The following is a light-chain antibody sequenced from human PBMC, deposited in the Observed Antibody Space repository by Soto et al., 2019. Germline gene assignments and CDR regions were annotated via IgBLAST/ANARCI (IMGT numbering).Light chain of an antibody. CDR2: DVS. Sequence: QSVLTQPRSVSGSPGQSVTISCTGTSSDVGGYNYVSWYQQHPGKAPKLMIYDVSKRPSGVPDRFSGSKSGNTASLTISGLQAEHEADYYCCSYAGSYTYVFGTGTKVT. CDR3: CSYAGSYTYV. CDR1: SSDVGGYNY. V-gene: IGLV2-11*01. J-gene: IGLJ1*01.